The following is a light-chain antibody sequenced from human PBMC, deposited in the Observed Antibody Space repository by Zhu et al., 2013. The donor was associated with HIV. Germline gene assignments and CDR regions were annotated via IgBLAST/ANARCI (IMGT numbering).Light chain of an antibody. CDR2: DVT. V-gene: IGLV2-11*01. CDR3: SSYTSSSTLV. Sequence: QSALTQPRSVSGSPGQSVTIACTGTSNDVGRYNYVSWYQQHPGKAPKLMIYDVTKRPSGVPDRFSGSKSGNTASLTISGLQAEDEADYYCSSYTSSSTLVFGSGTKVTVL. CDR1: SNDVGRYNY. J-gene: IGLJ1*01.